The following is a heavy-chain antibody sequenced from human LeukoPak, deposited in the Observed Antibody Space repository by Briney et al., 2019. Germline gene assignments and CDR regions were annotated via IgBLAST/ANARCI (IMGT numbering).Heavy chain of an antibody. D-gene: IGHD6-13*01. Sequence: GGSLRFSCAASGFTFSSYWMHWVRQAPGKGLVWVSHINSDGSSTSYADSVKGRFTISRDNAKNTLYVQMNSLRAEDTAVYYCARDYSNSWDTGGFDYRGQGTLVTVSS. V-gene: IGHV3-74*01. CDR1: GFTFSSYW. CDR2: INSDGSST. CDR3: ARDYSNSWDTGGFDY. J-gene: IGHJ4*02.